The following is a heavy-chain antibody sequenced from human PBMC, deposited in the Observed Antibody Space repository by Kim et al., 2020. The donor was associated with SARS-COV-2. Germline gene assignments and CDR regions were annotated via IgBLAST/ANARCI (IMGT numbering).Heavy chain of an antibody. J-gene: IGHJ4*02. CDR3: ARGRAVVITTSLAY. CDR2: IWYDGSNK. Sequence: GGSLRLSCAASGFTFSSYGMHWVRQAPGKGLEWVAVIWYDGSNKYYADSVKGRFTISRDNSKNTLYLQMNSLRAEDTAVYYCARGRAVVITTSLAYWGQGTLVTVSS. V-gene: IGHV3-33*01. D-gene: IGHD3-22*01. CDR1: GFTFSSYG.